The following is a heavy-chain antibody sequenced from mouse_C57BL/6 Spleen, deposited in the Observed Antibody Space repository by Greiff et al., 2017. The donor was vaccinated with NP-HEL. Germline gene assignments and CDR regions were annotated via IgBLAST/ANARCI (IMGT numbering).Heavy chain of an antibody. Sequence: VQRVESGPELVKPGASVKISCKASGYTFTDYYINWVKQRPGQGLEWIGWIFPGSGSTYYNEKFKGKATLTVDKSSSTAYMLLSSLTSEDSAVYFCAVIYYYGSSYVDYWGQGTSVTVSS. CDR1: GYTFTDYY. CDR2: IFPGSGST. CDR3: AVIYYYGSSYVDY. V-gene: IGHV1-75*01. D-gene: IGHD1-1*01. J-gene: IGHJ4*01.